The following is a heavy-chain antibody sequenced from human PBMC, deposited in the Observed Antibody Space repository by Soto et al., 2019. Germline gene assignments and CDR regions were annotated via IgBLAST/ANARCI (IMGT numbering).Heavy chain of an antibody. CDR3: ARGDTAMVNGNFDY. Sequence: PGGSLRLSCAASGFTFNNYAMHWVRQAPGKGLEWVAVVSYDGSNKYYAESVKGRFTISRDNSKNTLSLQMNSLRAEDTAVYYCARGDTAMVNGNFDYWGQGTLVTVS. CDR1: GFTFNNYA. D-gene: IGHD5-18*01. CDR2: VSYDGSNK. J-gene: IGHJ4*02. V-gene: IGHV3-30*03.